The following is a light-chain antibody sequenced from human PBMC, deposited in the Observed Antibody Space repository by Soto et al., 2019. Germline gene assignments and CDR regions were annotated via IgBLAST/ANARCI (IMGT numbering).Light chain of an antibody. V-gene: IGKV3D-20*02. CDR2: GAS. J-gene: IGKJ4*01. CDR3: QQRSNWLT. CDR1: QSVSRSY. Sequence: EIVLTQSPGTLSLSPGDRATLSCRASQSVSRSYLAWYQQKPGQAPRVLIYGASSRATGIPDRFSGSGSGTDFTLTISRLEPEDFAVYYCQQRSNWLTFGGGTKVDIK.